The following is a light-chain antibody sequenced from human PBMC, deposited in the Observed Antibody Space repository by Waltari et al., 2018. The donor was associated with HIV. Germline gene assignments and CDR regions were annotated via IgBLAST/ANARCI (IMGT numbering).Light chain of an antibody. CDR2: KNN. CDR3: ASWDDNLNSWV. Sequence: QSVVTQPPSASGTPGQRVTISCSGSDSNIGSNYVYWYQDLPGTAPKLLIYKNNQRSSGDRDRFSGSKSDTSASLAISGLPSEDEADYYCASWDDNLNSWVFGGGTKLTVL. CDR1: DSNIGSNY. J-gene: IGLJ3*02. V-gene: IGLV1-47*01.